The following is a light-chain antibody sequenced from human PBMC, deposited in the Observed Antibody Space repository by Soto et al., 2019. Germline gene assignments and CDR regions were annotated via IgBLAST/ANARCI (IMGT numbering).Light chain of an antibody. V-gene: IGKV3D-20*01. Sequence: EIILTQSPATLSLSPGERATLSCGASQSVSSSYVAWYQHQPGLAPRLLIHDASSRATGIPDRFSGTKSGTDFTLTIRRLEPEDAAVYYCQQYGSSPITFGQGTRLEIK. CDR3: QQYGSSPIT. J-gene: IGKJ5*01. CDR2: DAS. CDR1: QSVSSSY.